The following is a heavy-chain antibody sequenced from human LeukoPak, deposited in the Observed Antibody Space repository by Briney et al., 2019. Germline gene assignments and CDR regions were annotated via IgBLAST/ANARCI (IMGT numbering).Heavy chain of an antibody. J-gene: IGHJ4*02. CDR3: VLGYCTNGVCSAGYSGYGFIDY. CDR1: GYSFTSYW. CDR2: IYPGDSDT. Sequence: GESLKISCKGSGYSFTSYWIGWVRQMPGKGLEWMGIIYPGDSDTRYSPSFQGQVTISADKSISTAYLQWSSLKASDTAMYYCVLGYCTNGVCSAGYSGYGFIDYWGQGTLVVVSS. D-gene: IGHD2-8*01. V-gene: IGHV5-51*01.